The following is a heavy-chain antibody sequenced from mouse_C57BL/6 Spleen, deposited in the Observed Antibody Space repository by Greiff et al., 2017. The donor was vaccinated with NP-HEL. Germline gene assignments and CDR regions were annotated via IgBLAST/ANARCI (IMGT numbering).Heavy chain of an antibody. Sequence: VQLQQSGAELVMPGASVKLSCKASGYTFTSYWMHWVKQRPGQGLEWIGEIDPSDSYTNYNQKFKGKSTLTVDKSSSTAYMQLSSLTSEDSAVYYCARNYGSGYWYFDVWGTGTTVTVSS. J-gene: IGHJ1*03. CDR1: GYTFTSYW. V-gene: IGHV1-69*01. CDR3: ARNYGSGYWYFDV. D-gene: IGHD2-2*01. CDR2: IDPSDSYT.